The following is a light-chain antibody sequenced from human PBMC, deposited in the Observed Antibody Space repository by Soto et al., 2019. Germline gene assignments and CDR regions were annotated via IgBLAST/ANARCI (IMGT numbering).Light chain of an antibody. Sequence: DIQMTQSPSSLSASVGDRVTITCRASQSIRNYLNWYQQKPGKAPKLLIYGISSLQSGVPSRFSGSGSATDFTLTISSLQPEDFSTYYCQQSYSTPLYTFGQGTKLEIK. CDR2: GIS. J-gene: IGKJ2*01. CDR1: QSIRNY. V-gene: IGKV1-39*01. CDR3: QQSYSTPLYT.